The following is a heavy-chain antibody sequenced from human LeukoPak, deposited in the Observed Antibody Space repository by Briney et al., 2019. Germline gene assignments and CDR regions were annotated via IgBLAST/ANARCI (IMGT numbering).Heavy chain of an antibody. D-gene: IGHD3-3*01. V-gene: IGHV1-18*01. CDR1: GYTFTSYG. CDR3: ARDRRLRFLEWSSIGYFQH. CDR2: IRTYDDNA. J-gene: IGHJ1*01. Sequence: GASVKVSCKASGYTFTSYGIIWVRQAPGQGLEWMGGIRTYDDNANYAERLQGRVTMTTDTSTSTAYMELRSLRSDDTAVYYCARDRRLRFLEWSSIGYFQHWGQGTLVTVPS.